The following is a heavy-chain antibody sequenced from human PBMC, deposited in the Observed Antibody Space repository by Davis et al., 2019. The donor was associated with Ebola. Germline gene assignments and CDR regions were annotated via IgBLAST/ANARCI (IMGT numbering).Heavy chain of an antibody. J-gene: IGHJ6*04. CDR3: ARAIITIVRGVITALYGMDV. CDR1: GYTFTSYA. V-gene: IGHV1-3*01. D-gene: IGHD3-10*01. Sequence: AASVKVSCKASGYTFTSYAMHWVRQAPGQRLEWMGWINAGNGNTKYSQKFQGRVTITRDTSASTAYMELSSLRSEDTAVYYCARAIITIVRGVITALYGMDVWGKGTTVTVSS. CDR2: INAGNGNT.